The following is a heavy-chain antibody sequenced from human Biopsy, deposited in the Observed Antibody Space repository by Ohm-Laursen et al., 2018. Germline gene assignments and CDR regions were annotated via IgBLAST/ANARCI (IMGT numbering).Heavy chain of an antibody. CDR3: AKDVFGGFSGSTDYYAYYFDS. V-gene: IGHV3-23*01. Sequence: SLRLSCTASGFSFDNYAMNWVRQAPGKGLEWVSTISDSGGSTHYADSVKGRFSISRDTSKNTLYLQMNSLRAEDTAVYYCAKDVFGGFSGSTDYYAYYFDSWGQGTLVTVSS. CDR2: ISDSGGST. J-gene: IGHJ4*02. CDR1: GFSFDNYA. D-gene: IGHD3-10*02.